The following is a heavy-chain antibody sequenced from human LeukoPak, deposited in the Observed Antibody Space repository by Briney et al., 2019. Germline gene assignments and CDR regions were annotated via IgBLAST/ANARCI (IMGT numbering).Heavy chain of an antibody. J-gene: IGHJ5*02. CDR2: INHSGST. CDR1: GGSFSGYY. D-gene: IGHD5-24*01. Sequence: SETLSLTCAVYGGSFSGYYWSWIRQPPGKGLEWIGEINHSGSTNYNPSLKSRVTISVDTSKNQFSLKLSSVTAADTAVYYCARGRRGWLQPWKPGSWFDPWGQGTPVTVSS. CDR3: ARGRRGWLQPWKPGSWFDP. V-gene: IGHV4-34*01.